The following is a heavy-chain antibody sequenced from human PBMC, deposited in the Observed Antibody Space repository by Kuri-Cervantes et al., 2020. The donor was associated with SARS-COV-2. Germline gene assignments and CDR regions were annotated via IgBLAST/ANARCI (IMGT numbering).Heavy chain of an antibody. CDR2: ISYDGSNK. J-gene: IGHJ4*02. V-gene: IGHV3-30-3*01. CDR1: GFTFSSYA. D-gene: IGHD3-16*01. CDR3: AKGWGSGGADY. Sequence: GESLKISCAASGFTFSSYAMHWVRQAPGKGLEWVAVISYDGSNKYYADSVKGRFTISRDNSKNTLYLQMNSLRAEDTAVYYCAKGWGSGGADYWGQGTLVTVSS.